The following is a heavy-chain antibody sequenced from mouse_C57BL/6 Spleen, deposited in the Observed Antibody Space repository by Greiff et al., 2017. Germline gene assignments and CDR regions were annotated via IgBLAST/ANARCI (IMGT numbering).Heavy chain of an antibody. CDR2: IDPSDSYT. J-gene: IGHJ2*01. D-gene: IGHD1-1*01. CDR3: ASYYYGPDY. CDR1: GYTFTSYW. Sequence: QVQLQQPGAELVKPGASVKLSCKASGYTFTSYWMQWVKQRPGQGLEWIGEIDPSDSYTNYNQKFKGKATLTVDTSSSTAYMQLSSLTSEDSAVYYCASYYYGPDYWGQGTTLTVSS. V-gene: IGHV1-50*01.